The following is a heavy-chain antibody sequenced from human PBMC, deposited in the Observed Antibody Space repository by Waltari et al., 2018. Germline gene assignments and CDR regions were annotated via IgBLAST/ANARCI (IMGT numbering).Heavy chain of an antibody. Sequence: QVQLQESGPGLVKPSQTLSLTCTVSGGSISSGSYYWSWIRQPAGKGLEWIGRTYTSGSTTYNPSLKSRVTISVDTSKNQFSLKLSSVTAADTAVYYCAGEAGPPPYYFDYWGQGTLVTVSS. V-gene: IGHV4-61*02. CDR2: TYTSGST. CDR1: GGSISSGSYY. J-gene: IGHJ4*02. CDR3: AGEAGPPPYYFDY.